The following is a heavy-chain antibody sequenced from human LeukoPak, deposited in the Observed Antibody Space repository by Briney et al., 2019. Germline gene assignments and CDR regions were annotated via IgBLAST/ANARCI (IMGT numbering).Heavy chain of an antibody. Sequence: SETLSLTCAVYGGSFSGYYWRWIRQPPGKGLEWIGEINHSGSTNYNPSLKSRVAISVDTSKNQFSLKLSSVTAADTAVYYCARGQFTFWYFDLWGRGTLVTVSS. CDR3: ARGQFTFWYFDL. V-gene: IGHV4-34*01. CDR1: GGSFSGYY. J-gene: IGHJ2*01. CDR2: INHSGST. D-gene: IGHD3-16*01.